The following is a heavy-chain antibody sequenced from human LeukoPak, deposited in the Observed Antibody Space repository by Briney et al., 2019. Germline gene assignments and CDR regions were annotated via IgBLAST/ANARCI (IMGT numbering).Heavy chain of an antibody. J-gene: IGHJ4*02. CDR3: ATGENLYNWTPFDY. CDR1: GYTLTELS. CDR2: FDPEDGET. V-gene: IGHV1-24*01. D-gene: IGHD1-20*01. Sequence: GASVKVSCKVPGYTLTELSMHWVRQAPGKGLEWMGGFDPEDGETIYAQKSQGRVTMTEDTSTDTAYMELSSLRSEDTAVYYCATGENLYNWTPFDYWGQGTLVTVFS.